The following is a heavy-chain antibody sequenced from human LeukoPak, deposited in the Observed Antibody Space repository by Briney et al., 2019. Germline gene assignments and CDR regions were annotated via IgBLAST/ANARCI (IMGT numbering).Heavy chain of an antibody. J-gene: IGHJ4*02. CDR2: INPNSGGT. CDR1: GYTFTGYY. Sequence: ASVKVSCKASGYTFTGYYMHWVRQAPGQGLEWMGWINPNSGGTNYAQKFQGRVTMTRDTPISTAYMELSRLRSDDTAVYYCARIGYCSGTSCYEVSDYWGQGTLVTVSS. D-gene: IGHD2-2*03. V-gene: IGHV1-2*02. CDR3: ARIGYCSGTSCYEVSDY.